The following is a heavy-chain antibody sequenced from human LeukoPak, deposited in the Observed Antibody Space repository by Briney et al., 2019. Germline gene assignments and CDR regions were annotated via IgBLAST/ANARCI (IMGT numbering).Heavy chain of an antibody. V-gene: IGHV1-2*02. D-gene: IGHD1-26*01. Sequence: ASVKVSCKASGYTFTGYYMHWVRQAPGQGLEWMGWINPNSGGTNYAQKFQGRVTMTRDTSISTAYIELSRLRSDDTAVYYCARVSHHIVGACFDYWGQGTLVTVSS. CDR2: INPNSGGT. J-gene: IGHJ4*02. CDR3: ARVSHHIVGACFDY. CDR1: GYTFTGYY.